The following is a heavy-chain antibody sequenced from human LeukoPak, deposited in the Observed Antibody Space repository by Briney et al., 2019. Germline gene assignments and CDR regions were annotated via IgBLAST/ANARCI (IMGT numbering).Heavy chain of an antibody. CDR1: GLTFCRYD. J-gene: IGHJ3*02. CDR2: ICATRDTR. V-gene: IGHV3-48*01. Sequence: GGSLRLSCAASGLTFCRYDMNCGRQSPGKGLEWVSYICATRDTRHYADSVKGRFTISGDNAENSLYLQMNSLRADDTAVYYCARDLDEGVIVGSAFDIWGQGTMVTVSS. D-gene: IGHD3-22*01. CDR3: ARDLDEGVIVGSAFDI.